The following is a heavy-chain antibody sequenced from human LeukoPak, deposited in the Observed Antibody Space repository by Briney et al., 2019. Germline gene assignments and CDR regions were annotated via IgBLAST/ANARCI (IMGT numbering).Heavy chain of an antibody. CDR1: GFTFSSYS. J-gene: IGHJ4*02. V-gene: IGHV3-21*01. CDR3: ARGMMGPTTVTTTNDY. D-gene: IGHD4-17*01. Sequence: GGSLRLSCAASGFTFSSYSMNWVRQAPGKGLEWVSSISSSSSYIYYADSVKGRFTISRDNAKNSLYLQMNSLRAEDTAVYYCARGMMGPTTVTTTNDYWGQGTLVTVSS. CDR2: ISSSSSYI.